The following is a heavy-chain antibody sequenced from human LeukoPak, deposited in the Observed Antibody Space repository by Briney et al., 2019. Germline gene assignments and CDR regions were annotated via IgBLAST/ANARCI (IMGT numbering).Heavy chain of an antibody. CDR2: ISWNSGNI. CDR1: GFTFDDYA. Sequence: GGSLRLSCAASGFTFDDYAMHWVRQAPGKGLEWVSGISWNSGNIDYADSVKGRFTISRDNAKNSLYLQMNSLRAEDMALYYCAKASGSHYYYYIDVWGKGTTVTVSS. D-gene: IGHD1-26*01. CDR3: AKASGSHYYYYIDV. V-gene: IGHV3-9*03. J-gene: IGHJ6*03.